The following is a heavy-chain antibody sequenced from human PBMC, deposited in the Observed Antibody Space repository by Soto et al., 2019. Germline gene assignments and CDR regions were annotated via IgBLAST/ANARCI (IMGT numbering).Heavy chain of an antibody. CDR3: ASTGYSSSWYGGGYYYYGMDV. V-gene: IGHV4-59*01. CDR2: IYYSGST. J-gene: IGHJ6*02. Sequence: SETLSLTCTVSGGSISSYYCSWIRQPPGKGLEWIGYIYYSGSTNYNPSLKSRVTISVDTSKNQFSLKLSSVTAADTAVYYCASTGYSSSWYGGGYYYYGMDVWGQGTTVTVSS. D-gene: IGHD6-13*01. CDR1: GGSISSYY.